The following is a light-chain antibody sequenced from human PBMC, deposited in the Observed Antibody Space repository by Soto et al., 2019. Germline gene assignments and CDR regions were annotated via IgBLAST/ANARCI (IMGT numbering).Light chain of an antibody. J-gene: IGKJ4*01. CDR3: QQRSVWPRT. Sequence: EIVLTQFPATLSLSPGDGATLSCRASQSVGSYLAWYQQRRGQAPRLLIYDSSNRATGIPARFSGSGSGTDFSLIISSLEPEDFAVYYCQQRSVWPRTFGGGTKVDIK. V-gene: IGKV3-11*01. CDR1: QSVGSY. CDR2: DSS.